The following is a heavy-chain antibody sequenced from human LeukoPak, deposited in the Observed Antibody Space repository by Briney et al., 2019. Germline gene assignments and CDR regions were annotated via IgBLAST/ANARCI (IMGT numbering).Heavy chain of an antibody. D-gene: IGHD4-17*01. V-gene: IGHV3-21*01. Sequence: GESLKISCAASGFTFSSYSMNWVRQAPGKGLEWVSSISSSSSYIYYADSVKDRFTISRDNAKNSLYLQMNSLRAEDTAVYYCARDRDYGDYRDAFDIWGQGTMVTVSS. CDR3: ARDRDYGDYRDAFDI. CDR1: GFTFSSYS. J-gene: IGHJ3*02. CDR2: ISSSSSYI.